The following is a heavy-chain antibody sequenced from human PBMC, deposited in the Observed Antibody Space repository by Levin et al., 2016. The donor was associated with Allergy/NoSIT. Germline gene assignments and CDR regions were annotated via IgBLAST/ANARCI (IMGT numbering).Heavy chain of an antibody. CDR1: GGTFSNYP. CDR2: IIPVFATP. D-gene: IGHD3-10*02. J-gene: IGHJ6*02. Sequence: SVKVSCKASGGTFSNYPISWLRQAPGQGPEWMGGIIPVFATPNYAQTFQDRVTITADTSTDQVYMELFSLTSEDTAVYFCAREVTTSFPPYVRGVDVWGQGTTVTVSS. CDR3: AREVTTSFPPYVRGVDV. V-gene: IGHV1-69*06.